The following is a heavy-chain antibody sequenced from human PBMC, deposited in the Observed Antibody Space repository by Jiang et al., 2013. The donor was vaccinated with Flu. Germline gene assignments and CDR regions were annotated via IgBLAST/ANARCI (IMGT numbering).Heavy chain of an antibody. CDR3: AREPSYYDSSGNY. J-gene: IGHJ4*02. Sequence: GLVKPSETLSLTCTVSGGSVSSGSYYWSWIRQPPGKGLEWIGYIYYSGSTNYNPSLKSRVTISVDTSKNQFSLKLSSVTAADTAVYYCAREPSYYDSSGNYWGQGTLVTVSS. V-gene: IGHV4-61*01. CDR1: GGSVSSGSYY. D-gene: IGHD3-22*01. CDR2: IYYSGST.